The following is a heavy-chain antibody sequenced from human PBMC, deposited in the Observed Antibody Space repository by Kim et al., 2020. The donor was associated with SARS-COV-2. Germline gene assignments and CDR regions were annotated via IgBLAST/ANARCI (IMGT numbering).Heavy chain of an antibody. Sequence: SVKGRFTISRDNSKNTLYLQMNSLRAEDTAVYYCARMGYNYYDSSGEIDYWGQGTLVTVSS. V-gene: IGHV3-30*07. J-gene: IGHJ4*02. D-gene: IGHD3-22*01. CDR3: ARMGYNYYDSSGEIDY.